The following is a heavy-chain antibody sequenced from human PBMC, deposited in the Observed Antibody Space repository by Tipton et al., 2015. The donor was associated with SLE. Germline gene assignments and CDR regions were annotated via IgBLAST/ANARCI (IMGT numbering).Heavy chain of an antibody. Sequence: TLSLTCTVSGYSITSGYYWSWIRQPPGKGLEWIGRFYTGGGTNYNPSLKSRVTMSVDTSKNQFSLKLSSVTAADTAVYYCARTDGGGATFFDYWGQGTLVTVSS. V-gene: IGHV4-4*07. CDR1: GYSITSGYY. CDR2: FYTGGGT. CDR3: ARTDGGGATFFDY. J-gene: IGHJ4*02. D-gene: IGHD3-16*01.